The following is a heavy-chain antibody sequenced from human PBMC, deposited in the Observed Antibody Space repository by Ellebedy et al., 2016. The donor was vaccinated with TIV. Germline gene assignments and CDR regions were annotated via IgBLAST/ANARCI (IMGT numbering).Heavy chain of an antibody. D-gene: IGHD2-2*01. CDR3: ASYCSSTSCPTDYYYGLDV. J-gene: IGHJ6*02. V-gene: IGHV3-11*06. CDR1: GFTFSDYY. CDR2: ISSSSSYT. Sequence: GESLKISCAASGFTFSDYYMSWIRQAPGKGLEWVSYISSSSSYTNYADSVKGRFTISRDNAKNPLFLQMNSLRAEDTAVYYCASYCSSTSCPTDYYYGLDVWGQGTTVTVSS.